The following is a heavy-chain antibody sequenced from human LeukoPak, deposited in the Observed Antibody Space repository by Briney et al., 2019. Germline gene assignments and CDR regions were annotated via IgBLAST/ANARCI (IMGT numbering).Heavy chain of an antibody. CDR3: ARLNPLAGSGIERFGAFDI. Sequence: KPSETLSLTCTVSGGSISSSSYYWGWIRQPPGKGLEWIGSIYYSGSTYYNPSLKSRVTISVDTSKNQFSPKLSSVTAADTAVYYCARLNPLAGSGIERFGAFDIWGQGTMVTVSS. V-gene: IGHV4-39*01. J-gene: IGHJ3*02. CDR2: IYYSGST. CDR1: GGSISSSSYY. D-gene: IGHD3-10*01.